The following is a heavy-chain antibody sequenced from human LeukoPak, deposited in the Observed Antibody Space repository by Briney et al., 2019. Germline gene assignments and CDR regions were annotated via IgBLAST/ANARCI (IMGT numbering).Heavy chain of an antibody. Sequence: SETLSLTCAVYAGSFSGYYWSWIRQPPGKGLEWIGEINHSGSTNYNPSLKSRVTISVDTSKNQFSLHLRSATVADTGVYFCARGFSGFWEFDYWGQGTLVTVSS. CDR1: AGSFSGYY. CDR3: ARGFSGFWEFDY. CDR2: INHSGST. D-gene: IGHD3-3*01. J-gene: IGHJ4*02. V-gene: IGHV4-34*01.